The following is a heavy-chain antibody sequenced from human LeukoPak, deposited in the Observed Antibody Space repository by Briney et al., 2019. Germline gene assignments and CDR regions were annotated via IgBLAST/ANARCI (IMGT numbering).Heavy chain of an antibody. V-gene: IGHV1-2*02. J-gene: IGHJ3*02. CDR1: GYTFTNYY. CDR2: INPNSGGT. CDR3: ARGDCSGGSCYSSAFDI. Sequence: ASVKVSCKTSGYTFTNYYIHWVRQAPGQGLEWMGWINPNSGGTNYAQKFQGRVTMTRDTSISTAYMELSRLRSDDTAVYYCARGDCSGGSCYSSAFDIWGQGTMVTVSS. D-gene: IGHD2-15*01.